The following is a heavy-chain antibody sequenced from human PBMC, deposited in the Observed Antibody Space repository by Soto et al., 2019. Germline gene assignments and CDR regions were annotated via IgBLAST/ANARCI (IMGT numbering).Heavy chain of an antibody. CDR3: AGSPDLGYSSSAGCDY. V-gene: IGHV4-31*01. Sequence: QVQLQESGPGLVKPSQTLSLTCTVSGGSISSGGYYWSWIRQHPGKGLEWIGYIYYSGSTYYNPSLKSLVTISVDTSKNQFSLKLSSVTAADTAVYYCAGSPDLGYSSSAGCDYWGQGTLVTVSS. D-gene: IGHD6-13*01. CDR2: IYYSGST. J-gene: IGHJ4*02. CDR1: GGSISSGGYY.